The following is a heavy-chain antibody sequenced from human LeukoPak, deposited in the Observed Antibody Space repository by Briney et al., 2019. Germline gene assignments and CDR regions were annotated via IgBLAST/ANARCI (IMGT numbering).Heavy chain of an antibody. CDR1: GFTFDDYA. Sequence: GGSLRLSCAASGFTFDDYAMHWVRQAPGKGLEWVSGISWNSGSIGYADSVKGRFTISRDNAKNSLYLQMNSLRAEDTALYYCAKDFGYDYGDYGAFDIWGQGTMVTVSS. CDR2: ISWNSGSI. CDR3: AKDFGYDYGDYGAFDI. D-gene: IGHD4-17*01. V-gene: IGHV3-9*01. J-gene: IGHJ3*02.